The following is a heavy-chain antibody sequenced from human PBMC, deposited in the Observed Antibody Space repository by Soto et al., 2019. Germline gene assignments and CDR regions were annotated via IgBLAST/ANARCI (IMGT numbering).Heavy chain of an antibody. Sequence: QVQLEQSGAEVKKPGASVNISCKAFGNSFSSYYLHWVRQAPGQGREWMSILNPTDTGTTYAPKIQDRVNMTGDTSTSTVYMELSSLTSEDTAVYYCARDQRNYYFDSWGQGNLVTVSS. CDR2: LNPTDTGT. CDR1: GNSFSSYY. V-gene: IGHV1-46*01. D-gene: IGHD1-7*01. J-gene: IGHJ4*02. CDR3: ARDQRNYYFDS.